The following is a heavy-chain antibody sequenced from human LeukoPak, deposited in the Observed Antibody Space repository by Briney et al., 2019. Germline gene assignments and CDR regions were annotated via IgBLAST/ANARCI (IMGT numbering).Heavy chain of an antibody. V-gene: IGHV3-21*01. CDR3: ARDWPTIAAAGTIPEYFQH. Sequence: PGGSLRLSCAASGFTFSSYSMNWVRQAPGKGLEWVSSISSSSSYIYYADSVKGRFTISRDNAKNSLYLQMNSLRAEDTAVYYCARDWPTIAAAGTIPEYFQHWGQGTLVTVSS. J-gene: IGHJ1*01. CDR1: GFTFSSYS. CDR2: ISSSSSYI. D-gene: IGHD6-13*01.